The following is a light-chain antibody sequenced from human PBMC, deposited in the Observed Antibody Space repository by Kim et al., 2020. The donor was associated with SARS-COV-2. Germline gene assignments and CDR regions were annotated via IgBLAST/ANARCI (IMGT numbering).Light chain of an antibody. V-gene: IGLV2-23*02. J-gene: IGLJ1*01. CDR3: CSYAGYSAA. Sequence: PGQSITSSCTGTSSDVGSYNLVSWYQQHPGKAPELMIFEVSKRPSGVSNRFSGSKSGNTASLTISGLQAEDEADYYCCSYAGYSAAFGSGTKVTVL. CDR1: SSDVGSYNL. CDR2: EVS.